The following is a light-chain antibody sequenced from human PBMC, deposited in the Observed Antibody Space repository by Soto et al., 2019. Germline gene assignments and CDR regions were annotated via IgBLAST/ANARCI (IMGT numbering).Light chain of an antibody. J-gene: IGKJ4*01. V-gene: IGKV3-11*01. CDR3: QQRSSWPRALT. CDR2: DAS. Sequence: EIVLTQSPATLSLSPGERATLSCRASQSVSSYLAWYQQKPGQAPRLLIYDASNRATGIPARFSGSGSGTDFTLTISGLEPEDFAVYYCQQRSSWPRALTFGGGTKVEIK. CDR1: QSVSSY.